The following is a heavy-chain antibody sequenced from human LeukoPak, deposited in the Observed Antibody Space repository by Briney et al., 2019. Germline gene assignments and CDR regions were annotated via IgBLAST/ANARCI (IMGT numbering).Heavy chain of an antibody. CDR2: IIPIFGTA. D-gene: IGHD3-3*01. V-gene: IGHV1-69*05. CDR3: AKTYYDFWSGYLGGQRYYHYYMDV. J-gene: IGHJ6*03. Sequence: ASVKVSCKASGGTFSSYDISWVRQAPGQGLEWMGGIIPIFGTANYAQKFQGRVTITTDESTSTAYMELSSLRSEDTAVYYCAKTYYDFWSGYLGGQRYYHYYMDVWGKGTTVTVSS. CDR1: GGTFSSYD.